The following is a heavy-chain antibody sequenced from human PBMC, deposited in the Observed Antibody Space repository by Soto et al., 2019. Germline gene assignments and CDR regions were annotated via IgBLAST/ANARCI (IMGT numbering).Heavy chain of an antibody. J-gene: IGHJ6*02. CDR1: GFTFSSYG. D-gene: IGHD6-13*01. CDR3: ARVGIAAAGLYYYYYYGMDV. V-gene: IGHV3-33*01. Sequence: PGGSLRLSCAASGFTFSSYGMHWVRQAPGKGLEWVAVIWYDGSNKYYADSVKGRFTISRDNSKNTLYLQMNSLGAEDTAVYYCARVGIAAAGLYYYYYYGMDVWGQGTTVTVSS. CDR2: IWYDGSNK.